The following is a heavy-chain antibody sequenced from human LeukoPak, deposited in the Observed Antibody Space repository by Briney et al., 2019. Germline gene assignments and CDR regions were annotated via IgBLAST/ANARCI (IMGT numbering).Heavy chain of an antibody. CDR1: GYSFTSHY. Sequence: ASVKVSCKASGYSFTSHYMHWVRQAPGQGLEWMGLINPSGSSTLYAQKFQGRVTMTRDMSTTTDYMELSSLRSEDTAIYYCARDNSVGDNAWWFDPWGQGTLVTVSS. V-gene: IGHV1-46*01. J-gene: IGHJ5*02. CDR2: INPSGSST. D-gene: IGHD1-26*01. CDR3: ARDNSVGDNAWWFDP.